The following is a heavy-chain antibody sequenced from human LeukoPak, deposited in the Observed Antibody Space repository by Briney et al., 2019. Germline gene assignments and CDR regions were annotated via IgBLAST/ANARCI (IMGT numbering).Heavy chain of an antibody. CDR3: AREYYDRGDNWFDP. J-gene: IGHJ5*02. CDR2: IYHSGST. Sequence: PSETLSLTCTASGYSISSGYYWGWIRQPPGKGLEWIGSIYHSGSTYYNPSLKSRVTISVDTSKNQFSLKLSSVTAADTAVYYCAREYYDRGDNWFDPWGQGTLVTVSS. CDR1: GYSISSGYY. D-gene: IGHD3-22*01. V-gene: IGHV4-38-2*02.